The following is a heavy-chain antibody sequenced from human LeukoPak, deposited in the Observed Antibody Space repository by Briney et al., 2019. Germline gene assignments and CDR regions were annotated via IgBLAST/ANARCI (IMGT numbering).Heavy chain of an antibody. CDR1: GYTFTSYD. CDR2: MNPNSGNT. D-gene: IGHD5-18*01. J-gene: IGHJ4*02. CDR3: ARGLDTAMAEVTDY. Sequence: ASVKVSCKASGYTFTSYDINWVRQATGQGLEWMGWMNPNSGNTGYAQKFRGRVTMTRNTSISTAYMELSSLRSEDTAVYYCARGLDTAMAEVTDYWGQGTLVTVPS. V-gene: IGHV1-8*01.